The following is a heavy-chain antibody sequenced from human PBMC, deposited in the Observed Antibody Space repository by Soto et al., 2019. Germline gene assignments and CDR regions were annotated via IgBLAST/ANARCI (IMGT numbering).Heavy chain of an antibody. CDR2: INHSGST. Sequence: QVQLQQWGAGLLKPSETLSLTCAVYGGSFSGYYWSWIRQPPGKGLVWIGEINHSGSTTYNPSLKSRVTISVHTSKNQFSLKLSSVTAADTAVYYCARGRPKKYYGSGSSPDYWGQGTLVTVSS. CDR3: ARGRPKKYYGSGSSPDY. J-gene: IGHJ4*02. CDR1: GGSFSGYY. V-gene: IGHV4-34*01. D-gene: IGHD3-10*01.